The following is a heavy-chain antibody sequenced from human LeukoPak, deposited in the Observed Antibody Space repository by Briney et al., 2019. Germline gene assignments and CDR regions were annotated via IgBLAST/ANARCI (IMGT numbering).Heavy chain of an antibody. D-gene: IGHD3-10*01. J-gene: IGHJ4*02. CDR2: ISYDGSEK. CDR1: GFTFSSYT. Sequence: PGGSLRLSCAASGFTFSSYTMHWVRQAPGKGLEWVAVISYDGSEKYYADSVKGRFTISRDNSKNTLYLQMNSLRAEDTAVYYCAWTYGSGTNWGQGTLVTVSS. CDR3: AWTYGSGTN. V-gene: IGHV3-30*14.